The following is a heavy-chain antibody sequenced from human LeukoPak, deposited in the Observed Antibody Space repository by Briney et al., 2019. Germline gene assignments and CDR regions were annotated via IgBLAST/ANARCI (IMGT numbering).Heavy chain of an antibody. CDR3: ARAPSYCSSTSCYPVVFDP. CDR2: IYYSGST. V-gene: IGHV4-59*01. CDR1: GGSISSYY. J-gene: IGHJ5*02. Sequence: SGTLSLTCTVSGGSISSYYWSWIRQPPGKGLEWIGYIYYSGSTNYNPSLKSRVTISVDTSKNQFSLKLSSVTAADTAVYYCARAPSYCSSTSCYPVVFDPWGQGTLVTVSS. D-gene: IGHD2-2*01.